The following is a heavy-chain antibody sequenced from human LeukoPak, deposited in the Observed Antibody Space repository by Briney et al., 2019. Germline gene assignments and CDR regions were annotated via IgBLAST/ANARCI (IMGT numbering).Heavy chain of an antibody. CDR2: IIPIFGTA. D-gene: IGHD5-12*01. J-gene: IGHJ4*02. CDR3: ARVAGATKTFDY. Sequence: SVKVSCKASGGTFSSYAISWARQAPGQGLEWMGGIIPIFGTANYAQKFQGRVTITADESTSTAYMELSSLRSEDTAVCYCARVAGATKTFDYWGQGTLVTVSS. V-gene: IGHV1-69*13. CDR1: GGTFSSYA.